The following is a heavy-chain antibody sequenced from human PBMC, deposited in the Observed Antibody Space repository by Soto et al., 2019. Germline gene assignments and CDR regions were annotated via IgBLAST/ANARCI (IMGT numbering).Heavy chain of an antibody. CDR3: ANPFSDFDY. J-gene: IGHJ4*02. V-gene: IGHV3-30*18. CDR2: ISYDGSNK. CDR1: GFTFSSYG. Sequence: GGSLRLSCAASGFTFSSYGMHWVRQAPGKGLEWVAVISYDGSNKYYADSVKGRFTISRDNSKNTLYLQMNSLRAEDTAVYYCANPFSDFDYWGQGTLVTVSS.